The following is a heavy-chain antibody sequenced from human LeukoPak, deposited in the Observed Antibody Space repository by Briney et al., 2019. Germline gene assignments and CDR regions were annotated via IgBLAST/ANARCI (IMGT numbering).Heavy chain of an antibody. J-gene: IGHJ4*02. Sequence: PGGSLRLSCAVSGITVSTNHVSWVRQAPGKGLEWVSVIYSGGSTYYADSVKGRFNISRDNSKNTLYLQMNSLRVEDTAVYYCVRDFVSSSWMGYWGQGTLVTVSS. CDR2: IYSGGST. V-gene: IGHV3-53*01. D-gene: IGHD6-13*01. CDR1: GITVSTNH. CDR3: VRDFVSSSWMGY.